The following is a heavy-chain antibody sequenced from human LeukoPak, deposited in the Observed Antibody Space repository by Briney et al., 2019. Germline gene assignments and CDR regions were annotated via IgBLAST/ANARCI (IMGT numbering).Heavy chain of an antibody. Sequence: PSGTLSLTCAVSGGSISSSNWWSWVRQPPGKGLERIGEIYHSGSTNYNPSLKSRVTISVDKSKNQFSLKLSSVTAADTAVYYCAGALWFGEYILDYWGQGTLVTVSS. CDR2: IYHSGST. V-gene: IGHV4-4*02. CDR1: GGSISSSNW. J-gene: IGHJ4*02. CDR3: AGALWFGEYILDY. D-gene: IGHD3-10*01.